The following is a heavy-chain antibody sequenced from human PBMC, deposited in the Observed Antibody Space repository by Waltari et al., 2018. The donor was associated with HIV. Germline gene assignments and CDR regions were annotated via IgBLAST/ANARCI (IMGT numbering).Heavy chain of an antibody. D-gene: IGHD3-10*01. Sequence: EAQLLESGGGLVQPGGSLRVSCVGSGFNFRHYAMIWVRQAPGYGLDGVSAIAASYPNTYYSDSVRGRFTVSKDNSENSLHLQMNSLRAEDTALYYCARIYVSGAFDIWGQGTVVTVSS. J-gene: IGHJ3*02. CDR2: IAASYPNT. CDR1: GFNFRHYA. V-gene: IGHV3-23*01. CDR3: ARIYVSGAFDI.